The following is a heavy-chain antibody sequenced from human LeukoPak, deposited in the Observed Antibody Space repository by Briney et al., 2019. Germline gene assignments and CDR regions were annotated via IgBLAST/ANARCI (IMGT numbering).Heavy chain of an antibody. Sequence: GGSLRLSCSASAFTFSDYTMIWVRQAPGKGLEWVSCITTGSTYIYYADSVKGRFTISRDNAKNSPYLQMTSLRAEDTAVYYCARHRTASDYWGQGTLVTVSS. V-gene: IGHV3-21*01. CDR3: ARHRTASDY. CDR1: AFTFSDYT. J-gene: IGHJ4*02. D-gene: IGHD3-16*02. CDR2: ITTGSTYI.